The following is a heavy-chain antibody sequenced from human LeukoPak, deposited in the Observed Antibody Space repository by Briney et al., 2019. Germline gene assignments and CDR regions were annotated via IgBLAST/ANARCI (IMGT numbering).Heavy chain of an antibody. CDR2: IYYSGST. CDR1: GGSISSSSYY. J-gene: IGHJ4*02. V-gene: IGHV4-39*07. D-gene: IGHD1-26*01. Sequence: SKTLSLTCTVSGGSISSSSYYWGWIRQPPGKGLEWIGSIYYSGSTYYNPSLKSRVTISVDTSKNQFSLKVSSVTAADTGVYYCARGRPYSGGYHLDYWGQGTLVTVSA. CDR3: ARGRPYSGGYHLDY.